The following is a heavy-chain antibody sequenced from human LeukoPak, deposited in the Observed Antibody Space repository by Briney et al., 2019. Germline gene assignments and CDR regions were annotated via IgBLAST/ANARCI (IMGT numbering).Heavy chain of an antibody. D-gene: IGHD1-14*01. CDR2: INSDESIT. J-gene: IGHJ4*02. CDR1: GFTFSSSW. CDR3: AKDIVGNLDY. V-gene: IGHV3-74*01. Sequence: PGGSLRLSCAASGFTFSSSWMYWVRQAPGKGLVWVSRINSDESITTYADSVKGRFTISRDNAKNTLYLQMNSLRAEDTAVYYCAKDIVGNLDYWGQGTLVTVSS.